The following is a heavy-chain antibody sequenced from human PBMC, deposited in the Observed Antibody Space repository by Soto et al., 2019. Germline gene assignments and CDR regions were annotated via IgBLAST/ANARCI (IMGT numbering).Heavy chain of an antibody. CDR3: ARDKSGSLDS. CDR1: GFTFSTYW. D-gene: IGHD3-10*01. V-gene: IGHV3-7*01. CDR2: INQDGSTN. Sequence: GGSLRLSCAASGFTFSTYWMSWARQAPGKGLEWVAHINQDGSTNYHVDSVKGRFTISRDNARNSLYLQMNSLRAEDTAVYYCARDKSGSLDSWDPGTLVTVSS. J-gene: IGHJ4*02.